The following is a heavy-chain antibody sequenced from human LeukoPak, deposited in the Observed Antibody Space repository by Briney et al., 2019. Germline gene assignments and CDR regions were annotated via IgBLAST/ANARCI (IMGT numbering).Heavy chain of an antibody. CDR3: ARDPGYCSSTSCYTFDY. Sequence: GGSLRLSCAASGFTVSSNYMSWVRQAPGRGLEWVSVIYSGGSTYYADSVKGRFTISRDNSKNTLYLQMNSLRAEDTAVYYCARDPGYCSSTSCYTFDYWGQGTLVTVSS. D-gene: IGHD2-2*02. CDR1: GFTVSSNY. CDR2: IYSGGST. V-gene: IGHV3-66*02. J-gene: IGHJ4*02.